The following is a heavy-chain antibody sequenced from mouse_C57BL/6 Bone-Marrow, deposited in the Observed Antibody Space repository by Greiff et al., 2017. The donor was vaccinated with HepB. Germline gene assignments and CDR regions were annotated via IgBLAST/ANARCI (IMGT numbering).Heavy chain of an antibody. CDR1: GFTFSDFY. CDR2: SRNKANDYTT. D-gene: IGHD2-3*01. J-gene: IGHJ4*01. CDR3: ARDARDDLYAMDY. Sequence: EVQLVESGGGLVQSGRSLRLSCATSGFTFSDFYMEWVRQAPGKGLEWIAASRNKANDYTTEYSASVKGRFIVSRDTSQSILYLQMNALRAEDTAIYYCARDARDDLYAMDYWGQGTSVTVSS. V-gene: IGHV7-1*01.